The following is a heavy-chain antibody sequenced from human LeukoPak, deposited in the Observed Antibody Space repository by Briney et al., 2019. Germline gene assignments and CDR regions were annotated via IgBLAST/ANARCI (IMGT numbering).Heavy chain of an antibody. V-gene: IGHV3-23*01. D-gene: IGHD2-2*01. CDR3: AKDRHAPGRYCSSTSCFPFDS. J-gene: IGHJ5*01. CDR1: GFTFSNYA. Sequence: GGSLRLSCAASGFTFSNYAMSWVRQAPGKGLEWVSSISGSGGSTYYADSVKGRFTISRDNTKNTLYLQMNSLRAEDTAVYYCAKDRHAPGRYCSSTSCFPFDSWGQGTLVTVSS. CDR2: ISGSGGST.